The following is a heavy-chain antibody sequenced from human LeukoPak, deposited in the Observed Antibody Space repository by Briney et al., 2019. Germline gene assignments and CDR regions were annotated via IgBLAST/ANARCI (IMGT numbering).Heavy chain of an antibody. J-gene: IGHJ5*02. Sequence: ASVKVSCKASGYTFTGYYMHWVRQAPGQGLDWMGRINPNSGGTNYAQKFQGRVTMTRDTSISTAYMELSRLRSDDTAVYYCARDFGDYDFWSGYPRNWFDPWGQGTLVTVSS. D-gene: IGHD3-3*01. CDR2: INPNSGGT. CDR1: GYTFTGYY. CDR3: ARDFGDYDFWSGYPRNWFDP. V-gene: IGHV1-2*06.